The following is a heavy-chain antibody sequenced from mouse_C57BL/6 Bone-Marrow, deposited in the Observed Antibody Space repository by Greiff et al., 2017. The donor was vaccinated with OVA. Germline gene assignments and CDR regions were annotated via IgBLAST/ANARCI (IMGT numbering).Heavy chain of an antibody. Sequence: VQLQQSGAELVRPGASVTLSCKASGYTFTDYEMHWVKQTPVHGLEWIGAIDPETGGTAYNQKFKGKAILTADKSSSTAYMELRSLTSEDSAVYYCTQNYYGSSYNYYAMDYWGQGTSVTVSS. CDR2: IDPETGGT. CDR3: TQNYYGSSYNYYAMDY. CDR1: GYTFTDYE. D-gene: IGHD1-1*01. V-gene: IGHV1-15*01. J-gene: IGHJ4*01.